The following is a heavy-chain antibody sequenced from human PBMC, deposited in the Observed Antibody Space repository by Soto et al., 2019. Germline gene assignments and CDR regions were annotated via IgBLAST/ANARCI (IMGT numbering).Heavy chain of an antibody. CDR3: AHGSCSSADCYPNPYLDY. V-gene: IGHV2-5*02. Sequence: QITLNESGPTLVKPTQTLTLTCTFSGFSLSTTAEGVGWIRQPPGKALEWLALIYWDDDERYSPSLKSRLTITKDTSKNPVVLTMTNVDPVDTATYYCAHGSCSSADCYPNPYLDYWGQGILVTVSS. CDR1: GFSLSTTAEG. J-gene: IGHJ4*02. CDR2: IYWDDDE. D-gene: IGHD2-2*01.